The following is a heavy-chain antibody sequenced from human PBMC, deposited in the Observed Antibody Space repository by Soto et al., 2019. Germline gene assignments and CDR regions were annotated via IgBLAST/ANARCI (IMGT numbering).Heavy chain of an antibody. Sequence: PSETLSLTCTVSGGSISSSSYYWGWFRQPPGKGLEWIGSIYYSGSTYYNPSIKSRVTISGDTSKNQFSLKLSSVTAADTAVYYCARHDYDFWSGYYGPQTYYYYMAVWGKGTTVTVSS. J-gene: IGHJ6*03. V-gene: IGHV4-39*01. D-gene: IGHD3-3*01. CDR1: GGSISSSSYY. CDR3: ARHDYDFWSGYYGPQTYYYYMAV. CDR2: IYYSGST.